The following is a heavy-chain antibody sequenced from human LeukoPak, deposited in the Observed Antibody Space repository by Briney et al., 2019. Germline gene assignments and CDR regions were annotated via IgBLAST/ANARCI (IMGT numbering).Heavy chain of an antibody. CDR2: ISNSGST. CDR3: ARHAQGCVLLNWFDS. J-gene: IGHJ5*01. Sequence: SETLSLTCTVSGGSVGSGGYFWGWIRQPPGKGLEWIASISNSGSTYDNPSLRSRVTIFVDTTKNQFSLNLSSVTAVDMAVYFCARHAQGCVLLNWFDSWGQGSLVTVSS. D-gene: IGHD2-21*01. CDR1: GGSVGSGGYF. V-gene: IGHV4-39*01.